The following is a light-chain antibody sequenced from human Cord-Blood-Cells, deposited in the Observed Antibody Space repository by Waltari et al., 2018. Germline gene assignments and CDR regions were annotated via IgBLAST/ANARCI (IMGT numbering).Light chain of an antibody. Sequence: QSALTQPASVSGPPGQSITISCTGTSSDVGSHNLVSWYQQHPGKAPKLMIYEGSKRPSGVSNRFSGSKSGNTASLTISGLQAEDEADYYCCSYAGSSTWVFGGGTKLTVL. V-gene: IGLV2-23*01. J-gene: IGLJ3*02. CDR2: EGS. CDR3: CSYAGSSTWV. CDR1: SSDVGSHNL.